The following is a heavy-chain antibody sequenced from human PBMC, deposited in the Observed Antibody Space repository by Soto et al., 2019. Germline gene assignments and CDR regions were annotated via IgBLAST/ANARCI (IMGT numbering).Heavy chain of an antibody. CDR2: LSWDRSTV. Sequence: GGSLRLSCVASGSSSDPFTMHWVRELPGRGLEWVAGLSWDRSTVAYADSVQGRFTISRDHAKNSVDLLMDSLRPDDTALYFCAVSSPDIVVLPSSIYFTSWGPGTQVTVSS. D-gene: IGHD2-15*01. V-gene: IGHV3-9*02. J-gene: IGHJ4*02. CDR3: AVSSPDIVVLPSSIYFTS. CDR1: GSSSDPFT.